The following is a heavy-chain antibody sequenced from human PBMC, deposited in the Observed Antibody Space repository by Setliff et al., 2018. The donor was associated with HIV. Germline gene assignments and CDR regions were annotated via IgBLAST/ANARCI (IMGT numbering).Heavy chain of an antibody. D-gene: IGHD6-13*01. V-gene: IGHV4-34*01. Sequence: SETLSLPCAVYGGSFSDYYWTWIRQSPGKGLEWIGEINHRGSTNYNPSLKSRVTVSVDTSKNQFSLKLGSVTAADTAVYYCARESPSSSWFYFDFWGQGTRVTVSS. CDR3: ARESPSSSWFYFDF. J-gene: IGHJ4*02. CDR1: GGSFSDYY. CDR2: INHRGST.